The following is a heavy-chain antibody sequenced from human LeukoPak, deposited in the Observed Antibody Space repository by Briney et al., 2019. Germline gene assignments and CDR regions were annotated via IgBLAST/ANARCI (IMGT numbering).Heavy chain of an antibody. V-gene: IGHV4-39*01. CDR1: GGSISSSSYY. D-gene: IGHD6-6*01. Sequence: PSETLSLTCTVSGGSISSSSYYRGWIRQPPGKGLEWIGSIYYSGSTYYNPSLKSRVTISVDTSKNQFSLKLSSVTAADTAVYYCAVIAARRGDYWGQGTLVTVSS. CDR3: AVIAARRGDY. CDR2: IYYSGST. J-gene: IGHJ4*02.